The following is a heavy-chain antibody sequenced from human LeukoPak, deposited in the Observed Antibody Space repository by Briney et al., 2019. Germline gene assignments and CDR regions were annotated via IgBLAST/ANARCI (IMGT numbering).Heavy chain of an antibody. J-gene: IGHJ4*02. CDR3: ARDLGEGARRDLDF. CDR1: VYRFSDYG. CDR2: INTYNGNT. V-gene: IGHV1-18*01. D-gene: IGHD1-26*01. Sequence: GASAKVSCKTSVYRFSDYGISWVRQAPGQGLQWMGWINTYNGNTENAQSLQGRATMTIDTATATAYLELRSLVSDDTAVYYCARDLGEGARRDLDFWGQGTLVTVSS.